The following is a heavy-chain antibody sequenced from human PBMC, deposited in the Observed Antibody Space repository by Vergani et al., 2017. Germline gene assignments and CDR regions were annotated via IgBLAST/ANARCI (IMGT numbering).Heavy chain of an antibody. V-gene: IGHV3-30*02. Sequence: QVQLVETGGGVVQPGGSLRLYCATSGFSFNTYGAHWVRQAPGKGLEWVAFIGYDGRIKYNVDSVKGRFTISRDTSKKTLSLQMRSLRADDTAVYYCAKDGRENSEYGDFDYWGQGTLVTVSS. CDR2: IGYDGRIK. CDR1: GFSFNTYG. J-gene: IGHJ4*02. D-gene: IGHD4-17*01. CDR3: AKDGRENSEYGDFDY.